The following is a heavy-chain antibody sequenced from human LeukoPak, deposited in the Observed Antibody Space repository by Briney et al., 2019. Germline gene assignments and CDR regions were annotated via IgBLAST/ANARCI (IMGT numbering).Heavy chain of an antibody. J-gene: IGHJ4*02. CDR1: GFSFSTYG. Sequence: PGGSLRLSCAASGFSFSTYGMHWVRQAPGKGLEWVALIWNAGTNTYYADSVKGRFTISRDNSKNTLYLQMNSLRAEDTAVYYCAKHTSYSSSSGLMDYWGQGTLVTVSS. D-gene: IGHD6-6*01. CDR2: IWNAGTNT. CDR3: AKHTSYSSSSGLMDY. V-gene: IGHV3-33*06.